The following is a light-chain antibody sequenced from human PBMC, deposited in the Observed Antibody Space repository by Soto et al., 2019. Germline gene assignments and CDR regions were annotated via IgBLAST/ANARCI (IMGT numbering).Light chain of an antibody. CDR3: QQYDSLPT. Sequence: DIQMTQSPSSLSASVGDRVTITCQASHDITNYLNWYQQKPGKGPRLLIYGASNLETGVPSRFSGSGFGTDFSFTTSRLQPEDFATYYCQQYDSLPTFGGGTKVELK. CDR1: HDITNY. CDR2: GAS. V-gene: IGKV1-33*01. J-gene: IGKJ4*01.